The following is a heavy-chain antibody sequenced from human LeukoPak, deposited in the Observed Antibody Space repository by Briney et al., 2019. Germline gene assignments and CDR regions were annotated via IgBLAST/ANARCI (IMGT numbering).Heavy chain of an antibody. CDR2: INPNGGST. CDR1: GYTFTSYY. V-gene: IGHV1-46*01. J-gene: IGHJ4*02. D-gene: IGHD3-3*01. CDR3: ARGIVDDGSRYYFDY. Sequence: ASVKVSCKASGYTFTSYYMHWVRQAPGQGLEWVGIINPNGGSTSYAQKFQGRVTMTRDTSTSKVYMELSSLRSDATAVYYYARGIVDDGSRYYFDYWGQGALVTVSS.